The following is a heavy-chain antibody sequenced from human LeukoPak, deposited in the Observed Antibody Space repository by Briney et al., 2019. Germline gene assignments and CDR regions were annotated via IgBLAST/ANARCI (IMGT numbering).Heavy chain of an antibody. V-gene: IGHV3-74*01. J-gene: IGHJ1*01. CDR3: ARDQGGYFQH. Sequence: GGSLRLSCAASGFTFNNYWMHWVRQGPGKGLVRVSRMNTDGSSASYADSVKGRFTISRGNAKNTLYLQMNSLRAEDTAVYYCARDQGGYFQHWGQGTLVTVSS. CDR1: GFTFNNYW. CDR2: MNTDGSSA.